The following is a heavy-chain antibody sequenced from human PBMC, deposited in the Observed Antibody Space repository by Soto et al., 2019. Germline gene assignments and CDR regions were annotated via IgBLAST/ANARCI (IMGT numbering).Heavy chain of an antibody. D-gene: IGHD3-10*01. Sequence: QVQLVQSGAEVEKPGASVKVSCKASGYIFTSYGINWVRQAPGQGLEWVGWISPYNGNTKYAQKLQGRVTVTTDTSTRTAYMEMRGRRSDDTAVYYCARFYGAGSYWSDYWGQGTLVTVSS. V-gene: IGHV1-18*01. CDR3: ARFYGAGSYWSDY. CDR1: GYIFTSYG. J-gene: IGHJ4*02. CDR2: ISPYNGNT.